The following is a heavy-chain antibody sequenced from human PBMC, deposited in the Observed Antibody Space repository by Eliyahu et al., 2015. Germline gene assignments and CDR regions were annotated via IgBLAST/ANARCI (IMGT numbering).Heavy chain of an antibody. J-gene: IGHJ4*02. CDR3: ARVHLPGGSYPPFDY. CDR2: ISSSSSYI. Sequence: EVQLVESGGGLVKPGGSLRLSCAASGFPFXSYSMNWVRQAPGKGLEWVSSISSSSSYIYYADSVKGRFTISRDNAKNSLYLQMNSLRAEDTAVYYCARVHLPGGSYPPFDYWGQGTLVTVSS. V-gene: IGHV3-21*01. D-gene: IGHD1-26*01. CDR1: GFPFXSYS.